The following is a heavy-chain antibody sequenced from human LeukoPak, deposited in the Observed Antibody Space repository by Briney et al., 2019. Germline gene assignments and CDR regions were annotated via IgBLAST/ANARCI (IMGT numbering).Heavy chain of an antibody. CDR2: ISAGGGST. V-gene: IGHV3-23*01. CDR3: AKAGGWTNYFDY. D-gene: IGHD6-19*01. Sequence: PGGSLRLSCAASGFTSSSYSMTWFRQAPGKGLEWVSAISAGGGSTYYADSVKGRFTISRDNSKNTLYLQLNSLRAEDTAVYYCAKAGGWTNYFDYWGQGTLVTVSS. CDR1: GFTSSSYS. J-gene: IGHJ4*02.